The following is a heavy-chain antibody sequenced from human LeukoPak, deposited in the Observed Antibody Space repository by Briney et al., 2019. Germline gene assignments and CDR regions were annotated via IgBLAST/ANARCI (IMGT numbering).Heavy chain of an antibody. D-gene: IGHD4-17*01. Sequence: PSQTLSLTCAVSGGSISSGGYSWSWIRQPPGEGLEWIGYIYHSGSTYYNPSLKSRVTISVDRSKNQFSLKLSSVTAADTAVYYCARSTTVSNWFDPWGQGTLVTVSS. J-gene: IGHJ5*02. V-gene: IGHV4-30-2*01. CDR1: GGSISSGGYS. CDR3: ARSTTVSNWFDP. CDR2: IYHSGST.